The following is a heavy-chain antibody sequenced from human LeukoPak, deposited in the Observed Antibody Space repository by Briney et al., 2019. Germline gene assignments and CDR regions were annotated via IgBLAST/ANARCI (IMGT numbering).Heavy chain of an antibody. Sequence: ASVKVSCKVSGYTLTELSMHWVRQAPGKGLEWMGGFDPEGGETIYAQKFQGRVTMTEDTSTDTAYMELSSLRSEDTAVYYCATKPYSITMVRGVPPGDYYGMDVWGQGTTVTVSS. CDR1: GYTLTELS. J-gene: IGHJ6*02. CDR2: FDPEGGET. V-gene: IGHV1-24*01. D-gene: IGHD3-10*01. CDR3: ATKPYSITMVRGVPPGDYYGMDV.